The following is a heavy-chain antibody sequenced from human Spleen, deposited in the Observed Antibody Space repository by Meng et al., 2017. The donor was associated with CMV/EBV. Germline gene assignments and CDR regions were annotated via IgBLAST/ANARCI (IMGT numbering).Heavy chain of an antibody. CDR1: GYTFTDYY. Sequence: ASVKVSCKASGYTFTDYYLHWLRQAPGQGFEWMGWIRPHSGATNYAQNFQGRVSMTRDTSIRTVYMDLSRLRSDDTAVYYCASTRWLPIPGRRGWRGLDYWGQGALVTVSS. J-gene: IGHJ4*02. CDR3: ASTRWLPIPGRRGWRGLDY. V-gene: IGHV1-2*02. CDR2: IRPHSGAT. D-gene: IGHD5-24*01.